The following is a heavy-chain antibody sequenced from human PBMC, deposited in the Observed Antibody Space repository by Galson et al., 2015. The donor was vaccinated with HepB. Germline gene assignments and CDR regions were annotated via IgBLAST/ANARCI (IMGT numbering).Heavy chain of an antibody. CDR1: GFTFSSYA. Sequence: SLRLSCADSGFTFSSYAMHWVRQAPGKGLEYVSAISSNGGSAYYADSVKGRFTISRDNSKNTLYLQMSSLRAEDTAVYYCVTGGLNYDFWSGYSAVFDYWGQGTLVTVSS. CDR2: ISSNGGSA. J-gene: IGHJ4*02. V-gene: IGHV3-64D*06. CDR3: VTGGLNYDFWSGYSAVFDY. D-gene: IGHD3-3*01.